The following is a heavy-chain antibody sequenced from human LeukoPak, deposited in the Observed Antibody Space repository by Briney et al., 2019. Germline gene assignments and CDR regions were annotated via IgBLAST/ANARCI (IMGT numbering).Heavy chain of an antibody. J-gene: IGHJ5*02. CDR2: INHSGST. V-gene: IGHV4-34*01. CDR3: ARDWYYYDSSGYYPRRGNWFDP. CDR1: GGSFSGYY. D-gene: IGHD3-22*01. Sequence: SETLSLTCAVYGGSFSGYYWSWIRQPPGKGLEWIGEINHSGSTNYNPSLKSRVTISVDTSKNQFSLKLGSVTAADTAVYYCARDWYYYDSSGYYPRRGNWFDPWGQGTLVTVSS.